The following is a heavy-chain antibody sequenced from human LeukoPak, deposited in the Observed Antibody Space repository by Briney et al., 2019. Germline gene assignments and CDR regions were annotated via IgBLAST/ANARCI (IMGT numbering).Heavy chain of an antibody. Sequence: ASVNVSCKASGYTFTGYYMHWVRQAPGQGLEWMGWINPNSGGTNYAQKFQGRVTMTRDTSISTAYMELSRLRSDDTAVYYCASLNYYGSGSYNHWGQGTLVTVSS. J-gene: IGHJ5*02. CDR2: INPNSGGT. CDR3: ASLNYYGSGSYNH. D-gene: IGHD3-10*01. CDR1: GYTFTGYY. V-gene: IGHV1-2*02.